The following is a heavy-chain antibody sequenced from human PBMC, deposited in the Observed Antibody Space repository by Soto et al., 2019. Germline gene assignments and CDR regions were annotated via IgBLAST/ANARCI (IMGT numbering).Heavy chain of an antibody. Sequence: SETLSLTCTVSGDSITDYYWSWIRQAPGKGLEWIGFIYHSGNTNYKSSLKGRVTMSMDTSKSQFVLKLTSVTAADTAVYYCARDLGIGSSGPFDYWGQGALVTVSS. D-gene: IGHD6-13*01. CDR1: GDSITDYY. CDR3: ARDLGIGSSGPFDY. J-gene: IGHJ4*02. CDR2: IYHSGNT. V-gene: IGHV4-59*01.